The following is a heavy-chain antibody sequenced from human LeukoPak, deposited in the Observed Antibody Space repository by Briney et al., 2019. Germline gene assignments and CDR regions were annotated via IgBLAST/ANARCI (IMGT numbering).Heavy chain of an antibody. Sequence: ASVKVSCKASGYTFTGYYMHWVRQAPGQGLEWMGWINPNSGGTNYAQKFQGWVTMTRDTSISTAYMELSRLRSDDTAVYYCARGGVGYYYDSSGPLDYWGQGTLVTVSS. J-gene: IGHJ4*02. CDR2: INPNSGGT. CDR3: ARGGVGYYYDSSGPLDY. D-gene: IGHD3-22*01. V-gene: IGHV1-2*04. CDR1: GYTFTGYY.